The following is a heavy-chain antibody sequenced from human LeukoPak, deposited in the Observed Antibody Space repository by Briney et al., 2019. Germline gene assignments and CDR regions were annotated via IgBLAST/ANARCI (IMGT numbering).Heavy chain of an antibody. J-gene: IGHJ4*02. CDR3: ARVPRGSSWTYTGFDY. Sequence: SETLSLTCAVSGGSISSSNWWSWVRQPPGKGLEWIGEIYHSGSTNYKPSLKSRVTISVDKSKNQFSLKLSSVTAADTAVYYCARVPRGSSWTYTGFDYWGQGTLVTVSS. V-gene: IGHV4-4*02. CDR1: GGSISSSNW. CDR2: IYHSGST. D-gene: IGHD6-13*01.